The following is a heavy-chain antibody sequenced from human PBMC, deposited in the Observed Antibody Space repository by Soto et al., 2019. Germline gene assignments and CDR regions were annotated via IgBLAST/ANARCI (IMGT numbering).Heavy chain of an antibody. CDR1: GYTFTGYA. J-gene: IGHJ4*02. V-gene: IGHV1-3*01. Sequence: ASVKVSCKASGYTFTGYAMHWVRQAPGQRLEWMGWINAGNGNTKYSQKFQGRVTITRDTSASTAFLELSSLRSEDTAVYYCARAVAVPADFDYWGQGTLVTVS. D-gene: IGHD6-19*01. CDR2: INAGNGNT. CDR3: ARAVAVPADFDY.